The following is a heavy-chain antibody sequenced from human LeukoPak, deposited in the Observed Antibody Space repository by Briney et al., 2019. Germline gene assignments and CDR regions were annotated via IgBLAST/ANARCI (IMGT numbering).Heavy chain of an antibody. CDR2: ISSSGSSI. J-gene: IGHJ4*02. CDR3: AGEGSSSSFYFDY. V-gene: IGHV3-11*04. D-gene: IGHD6-6*01. CDR1: GFTFSDFY. Sequence: GGSLRLSCAASGFTFSDFYMSWIRQAPGKGLEWISYISSSGSSIYYADSVKGRFTISRDNAKNSLYLQVNSLRAEDTGVYYCAGEGSSSSFYFDYWGQGTLVTVSS.